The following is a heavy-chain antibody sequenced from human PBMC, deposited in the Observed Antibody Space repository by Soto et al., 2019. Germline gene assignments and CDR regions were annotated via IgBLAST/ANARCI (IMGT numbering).Heavy chain of an antibody. D-gene: IGHD3-10*01. CDR1: GDSMNPYS. CDR2: VYNSGST. Sequence: SETLSLTCTVSGDSMNPYSWSWIRQPPGKGLEGIGYVYNSGSTTYNYSFKNRVTMSIDTSANQFSLKVSSVTAADTAVYYCAGDFGSGSYRFDYWGQGALVTVSS. CDR3: AGDFGSGSYRFDY. V-gene: IGHV4-59*01. J-gene: IGHJ4*02.